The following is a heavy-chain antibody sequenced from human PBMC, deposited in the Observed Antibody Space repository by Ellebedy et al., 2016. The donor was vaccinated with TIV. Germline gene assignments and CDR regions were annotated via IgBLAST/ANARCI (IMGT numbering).Heavy chain of an antibody. CDR1: GFTFSTYA. CDR2: ISHTGRYK. D-gene: IGHD1-7*01. Sequence: GEFLKISCSASGFTFSTYAIQWVRPATEKGLEYGSSISHTGRYKYYADSVRDKFTISRDNSKNTVYLQMLSLRGEDTAVYYCMPLGDCELPPFDKWGQGPLVTVSS. CDR3: MPLGDCELPPFDK. J-gene: IGHJ4*02. V-gene: IGHV3-64D*09.